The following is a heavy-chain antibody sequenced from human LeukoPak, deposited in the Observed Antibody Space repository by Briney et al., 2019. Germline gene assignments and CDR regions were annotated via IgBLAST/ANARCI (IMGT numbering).Heavy chain of an antibody. V-gene: IGHV1-2*06. Sequence: ASVKVSCKASGYTFTGYYMHWVRQAPGQGLEWMGRINPNSGGTNYAQKFQGRVTMTRDTSISTAYMELSRLRSDDTAVYYCAMVDRKVVPAARFDPWGQGTLVTVSS. J-gene: IGHJ5*02. CDR2: INPNSGGT. CDR3: AMVDRKVVPAARFDP. CDR1: GYTFTGYY. D-gene: IGHD2-2*01.